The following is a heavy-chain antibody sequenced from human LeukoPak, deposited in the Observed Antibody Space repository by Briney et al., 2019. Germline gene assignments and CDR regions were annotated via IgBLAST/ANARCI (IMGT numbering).Heavy chain of an antibody. V-gene: IGHV4-61*01. D-gene: IGHD6-13*01. J-gene: IGHJ4*02. CDR2: IYYSGST. CDR3: AREGSSWFDY. CDR1: GGSVSSGSYY. Sequence: SETLSLTCTVSGGSVSSGSYYWGWLRQPPGTGLEWIGYIYYSGSTNYNPSLKSRVTISVDTSKNQFSLKLSSVTAADTAVYYCAREGSSWFDYWGQGTLVTVSS.